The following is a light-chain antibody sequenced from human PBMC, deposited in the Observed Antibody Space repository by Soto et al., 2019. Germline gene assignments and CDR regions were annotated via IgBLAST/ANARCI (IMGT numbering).Light chain of an antibody. CDR2: SAS. J-gene: IGKJ1*01. CDR3: QKYDSAPWT. Sequence: IHMTQSPSSLSASVGDRVIITCRASQGIGNSLAWYQQKAGRVPKLRMHSASTLLSGVPSRFSGSGSGTDFTLTISRLQPEDVATYCQKYDSAPWTFGQVTKVEIK. CDR1: QGIGNS. V-gene: IGKV1-27*01.